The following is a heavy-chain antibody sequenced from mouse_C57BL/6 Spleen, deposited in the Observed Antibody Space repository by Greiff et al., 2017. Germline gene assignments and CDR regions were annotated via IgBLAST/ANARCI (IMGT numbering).Heavy chain of an antibody. J-gene: IGHJ3*01. Sequence: EVQLQQSGPELVKPGDSVKISCKASGYSFTGYFMNWVMQSHGKSLEWIGRINPYNGDTFYNQKFKGKATLTVDKSSSTAHMELRSLTSEDSAVYYCARSGYYGSSYLFAYWGQGTLVTVSA. CDR2: INPYNGDT. V-gene: IGHV1-20*01. CDR1: GYSFTGYF. CDR3: ARSGYYGSSYLFAY. D-gene: IGHD1-1*01.